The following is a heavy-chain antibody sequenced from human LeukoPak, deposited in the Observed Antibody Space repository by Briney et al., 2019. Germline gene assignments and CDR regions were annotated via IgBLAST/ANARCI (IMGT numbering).Heavy chain of an antibody. CDR1: GFTFSNHA. J-gene: IGHJ4*02. CDR3: AKDLGSGLGAY. D-gene: IGHD5-12*01. CDR2: IGTAGDT. V-gene: IGHV3-13*01. Sequence: GGSLRLSCATSGFTFSNHAMHWVRQASGKGLEWVSAIGTAGDTFYPGSVKGRFTISRENAKNSLSLQMNSLRAEDTAVYYCAKDLGSGLGAYWGQGTLVTVSS.